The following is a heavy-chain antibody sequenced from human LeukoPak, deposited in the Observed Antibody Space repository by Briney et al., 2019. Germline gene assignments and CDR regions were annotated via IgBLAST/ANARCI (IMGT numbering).Heavy chain of an antibody. CDR1: GGSSRGYY. Sequence: SETLSLTCAVYGGSSRGYYWSWFRHPPGRGLGWFGEFILSGSTNYNPSLKSRVTISVDTSKNQFSLKLSSVTAADTAVYYCARRARQQQLVGYYYYYMDVWGKGTTVTVSS. J-gene: IGHJ6*03. V-gene: IGHV4-34*12. CDR2: FILSGST. CDR3: ARRARQQQLVGYYYYYMDV. D-gene: IGHD6-13*01.